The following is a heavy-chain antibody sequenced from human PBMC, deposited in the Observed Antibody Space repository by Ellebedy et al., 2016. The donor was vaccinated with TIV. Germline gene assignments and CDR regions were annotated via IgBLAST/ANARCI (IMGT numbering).Heavy chain of an antibody. V-gene: IGHV3-64D*06. J-gene: IGHJ3*01. D-gene: IGHD2-15*01. CDR1: GFTFSNYT. CDR2: FRSNGGST. Sequence: PGGSLRLSCSAYGFTFSNYTMHWVRQAPGKGLEYVSAFRSNGGSTYYADSVKGRFTISRDNSKNTLYLQMSSLRADDTAVYYCVKSRVVAATHDAFNLWGQGTMVTVSS. CDR3: VKSRVVAATHDAFNL.